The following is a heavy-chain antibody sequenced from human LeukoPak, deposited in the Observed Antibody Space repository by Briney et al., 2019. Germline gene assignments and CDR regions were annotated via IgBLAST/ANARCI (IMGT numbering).Heavy chain of an antibody. D-gene: IGHD3-9*01. V-gene: IGHV4-4*09. J-gene: IGHJ5*02. Sequence: SETLSLTCTVSGGSISSYYWSWIRQPPGKGLEWIGYIYTSGSTNYNPTLKSRVTISVDTSKNQFSLKLSSVTAADTAVYYCARMHYDILTGYYRGIWFDPWGQGTLVTVSS. CDR2: IYTSGST. CDR3: ARMHYDILTGYYRGIWFDP. CDR1: GGSISSYY.